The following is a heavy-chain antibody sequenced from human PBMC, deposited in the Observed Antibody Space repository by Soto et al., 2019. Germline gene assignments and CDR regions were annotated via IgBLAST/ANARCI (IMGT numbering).Heavy chain of an antibody. CDR2: ISGSGGST. D-gene: IGHD3-10*01. V-gene: IGHV3-23*01. Sequence: GGSLRLSCAASGFTFSSYAMSWVRQAPGKGLEWVSAISGSGGSTYYAGSVKGRFTISRDNSKNTLYLQMNSLRAEDTAVYYCAKVYGSGSYYNPLGAFDIWGQGTMVTVSS. J-gene: IGHJ3*02. CDR3: AKVYGSGSYYNPLGAFDI. CDR1: GFTFSSYA.